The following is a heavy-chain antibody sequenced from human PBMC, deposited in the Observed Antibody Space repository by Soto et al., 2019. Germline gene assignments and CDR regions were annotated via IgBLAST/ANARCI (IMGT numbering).Heavy chain of an antibody. V-gene: IGHV4-59*01. J-gene: IGHJ4*02. CDR3: ARQGMGYYDSSGYYYGY. CDR2: IYYSGST. Sequence: SETLSLTCTVSGGSISSYYWSWIRQPPGKGLEWIGYIYYSGSTNYNPSLKSRVTISVDTSKNQFSLKLSSVTAADTAVYYCARQGMGYYDSSGYYYGYWGQGTLVTVSS. D-gene: IGHD3-22*01. CDR1: GGSISSYY.